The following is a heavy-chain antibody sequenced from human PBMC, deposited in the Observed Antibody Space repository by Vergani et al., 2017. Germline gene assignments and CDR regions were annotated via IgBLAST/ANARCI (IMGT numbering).Heavy chain of an antibody. J-gene: IGHJ4*02. CDR1: GYTFTGYY. Sequence: QVQLVQSGAEVKKPGASVKVSCKASGYTFTGYYMHWVRQAPGQGLEWMGWINPNSGGTNYAQKFQGRVTMTRDTSISPAYMELSRLRSDDTAVYYCARAHWPPSNYDFWSGYWEGFDYWGQGTLVTVSS. D-gene: IGHD3-3*01. V-gene: IGHV1-2*02. CDR3: ARAHWPPSNYDFWSGYWEGFDY. CDR2: INPNSGGT.